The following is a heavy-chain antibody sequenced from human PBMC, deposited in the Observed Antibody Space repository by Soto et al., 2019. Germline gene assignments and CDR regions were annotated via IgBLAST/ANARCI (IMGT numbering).Heavy chain of an antibody. CDR1: GFSLTTSGVG. CDR3: AHRVLRTVFGLVTTTAIYFDF. D-gene: IGHD3-3*01. CDR2: IYWDDDK. J-gene: IGHJ4*02. Sequence: QITLNESGPTVVRPTETLTLTCRFSGFSLTTSGVGVGWIRQSPGKAPEWLALIYWDDDKRYSVSLKSRLTITQHPSKNQVVLTVSDLDPTDTATYYCAHRVLRTVFGLVTTTAIYFDFWGQGTPVAVSS. V-gene: IGHV2-5*02.